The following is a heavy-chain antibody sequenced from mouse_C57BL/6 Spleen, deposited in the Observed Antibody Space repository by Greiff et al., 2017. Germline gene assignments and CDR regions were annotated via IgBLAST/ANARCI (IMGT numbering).Heavy chain of an antibody. Sequence: QVQLQQSGAELARPGASVKMSCKASGYTFTSYTMHWVKQRPGQGLDWIGYINPSSGYTKYNQTFKDKATLTADKSSSTAYMQLSSLTSEDSAVYYCASYYGSQFAYWGQGTLVTVSA. D-gene: IGHD1-1*01. V-gene: IGHV1-4*01. CDR3: ASYYGSQFAY. J-gene: IGHJ3*01. CDR2: INPSSGYT. CDR1: GYTFTSYT.